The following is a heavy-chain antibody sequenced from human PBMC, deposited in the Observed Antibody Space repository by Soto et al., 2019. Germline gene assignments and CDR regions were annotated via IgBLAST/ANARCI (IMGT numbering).Heavy chain of an antibody. Sequence: NPSETLSLTCTVSGGSISSYYWSWIRQPPGKGLEWIGYIYYSGSTNYNPSLKSRVTISVDTSKNQFSLKLSSVTAADTAVYYCARGENDFWSGYWRGDPFDYWGQGTQVTVSS. V-gene: IGHV4-59*01. CDR1: GGSISSYY. J-gene: IGHJ4*02. CDR3: ARGENDFWSGYWRGDPFDY. D-gene: IGHD3-3*01. CDR2: IYYSGST.